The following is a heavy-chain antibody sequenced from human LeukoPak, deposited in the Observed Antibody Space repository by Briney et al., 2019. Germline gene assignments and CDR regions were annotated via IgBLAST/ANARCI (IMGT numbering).Heavy chain of an antibody. Sequence: SETLSLTCTVSGGSISSSNYFWSWIRQPPGQELEWIASINYGGTTYYNPSLKSRVTISVDTSKNQFSLKLSSVTAADTAVYYCATQARIVGATGYFDYWGQGTLVTVSS. D-gene: IGHD1-26*01. CDR2: INYGGTT. CDR1: GGSISSSNYF. V-gene: IGHV4-39*01. J-gene: IGHJ4*02. CDR3: ATQARIVGATGYFDY.